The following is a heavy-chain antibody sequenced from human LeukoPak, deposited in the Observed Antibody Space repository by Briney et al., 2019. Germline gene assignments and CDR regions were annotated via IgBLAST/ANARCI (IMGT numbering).Heavy chain of an antibody. Sequence: SGGSLRLSCAASGFTFSNAWMSWVRQAPGKGLEWVGRIKSKTDGGTTDYAAPVKGRFTISRDDSKNKLYLQMNSLKTEDTAVYYCTTVLLWFGEPGGFDYWGQGTLVTVSS. CDR1: GFTFSNAW. CDR2: IKSKTDGGTT. J-gene: IGHJ4*02. CDR3: TTVLLWFGEPGGFDY. D-gene: IGHD3-10*01. V-gene: IGHV3-15*01.